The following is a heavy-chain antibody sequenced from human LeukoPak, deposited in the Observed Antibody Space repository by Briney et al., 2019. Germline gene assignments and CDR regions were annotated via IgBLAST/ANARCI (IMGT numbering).Heavy chain of an antibody. V-gene: IGHV1-8*01. J-gene: IGHJ5*02. CDR2: MNPNSGNT. D-gene: IGHD6-19*01. Sequence: ASVKVSCKASGYTFTSYDINWVRQAAGQGLEWMGWMNPNSGNTGYAQKFQGRVTITRNTSISTAYMELSSLRSEDTAVYYCARDSSGWYHWFDPWGQGTLVTVSS. CDR1: GYTFTSYD. CDR3: ARDSSGWYHWFDP.